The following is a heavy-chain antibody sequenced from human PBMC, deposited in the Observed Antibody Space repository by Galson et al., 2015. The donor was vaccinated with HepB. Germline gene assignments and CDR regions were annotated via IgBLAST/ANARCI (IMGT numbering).Heavy chain of an antibody. CDR2: ISSSSTYI. J-gene: IGHJ4*02. Sequence: LRLSCAASGFTLSTHSMNWVRQAPGKGLEWVSSISSSSTYIYYADSVKGRFTISRDNAKNSLYLQMNSLRAEDTAVYYCARDGRVIRQWLVGYFDYWGQVTLVTVSS. CDR1: GFTLSTHS. CDR3: ARDGRVIRQWLVGYFDY. V-gene: IGHV3-21*01. D-gene: IGHD6-19*01.